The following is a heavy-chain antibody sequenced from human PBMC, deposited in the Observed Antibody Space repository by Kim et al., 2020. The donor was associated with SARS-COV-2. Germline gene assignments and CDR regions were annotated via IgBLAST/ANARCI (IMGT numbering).Heavy chain of an antibody. Sequence: PVKGRFTISRDDSKNPLYLQMNSLKTEDTAVYYCTSDVGDYCAGDCYSRVWGQGTTVTVSS. J-gene: IGHJ6*02. V-gene: IGHV3-15*01. CDR3: TSDVGDYCAGDCYSRV. D-gene: IGHD2-21*02.